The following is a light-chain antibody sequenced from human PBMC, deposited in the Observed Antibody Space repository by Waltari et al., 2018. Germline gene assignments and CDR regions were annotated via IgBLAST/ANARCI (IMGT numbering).Light chain of an antibody. CDR3: QNHERLPAT. CDR1: QSIGKY. J-gene: IGKJ1*01. V-gene: IGKV3-20*01. CDR2: EAS. Sequence: ELLLTQSTGTLPLSPGERATLSCRASQSIGKYLVWYQQKPGQAPRLLMYEASRRATGIPDRFSGSGSGTDFSLTISRLEPEDFAVYYCQNHERLPATFGQGTKVEIK.